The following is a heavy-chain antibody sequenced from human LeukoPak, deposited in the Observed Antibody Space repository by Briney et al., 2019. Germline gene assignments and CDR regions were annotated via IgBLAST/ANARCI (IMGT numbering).Heavy chain of an antibody. J-gene: IGHJ4*02. Sequence: GGSLRLSCAVSGFPFSNYWIHWVRQAPGKGLVWHSQINPDGTTTTYADAAKGRFTVSRDNAKNTLYLQMNSLSVEDTAIYYCARIATGGPLDWGQGTLVIVSS. V-gene: IGHV3-74*01. D-gene: IGHD2-8*02. CDR2: INPDGTTT. CDR3: ARIATGGPLD. CDR1: GFPFSNYW.